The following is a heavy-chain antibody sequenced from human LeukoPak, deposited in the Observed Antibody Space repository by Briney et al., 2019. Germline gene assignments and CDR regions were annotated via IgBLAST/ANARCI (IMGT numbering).Heavy chain of an antibody. CDR1: GGSISSYY. V-gene: IGHV4-59*01. D-gene: IGHD6-13*01. J-gene: IGHJ6*03. CDR2: IYYSGST. CDR3: VRVGAAAGTKYYYMDV. Sequence: SETLSLTCTVSGGSISSYYWSWIRQPPGKGLEWIGYIYYSGSTNYNPSLKSRVTISVDTSKNQFSLKLSSVTAADTAVYYCVRVGAAAGTKYYYMDVWGKGTTVTVSS.